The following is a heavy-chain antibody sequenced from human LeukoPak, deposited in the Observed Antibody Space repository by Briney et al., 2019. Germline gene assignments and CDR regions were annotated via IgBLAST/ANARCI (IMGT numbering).Heavy chain of an antibody. V-gene: IGHV4-59*08. J-gene: IGHJ2*01. D-gene: IGHD1-26*01. CDR2: IYYSGST. Sequence: SETLSLTCTVSGGSIGSHYWSWMRQPPGKGLEWIGYIYYSGSTNYNPSLKSRVTISVDTSKNQFSLKVSSVTAADTAVYCCARMVGPGYFDLWGRGTLVTVSS. CDR1: GGSIGSHY. CDR3: ARMVGPGYFDL.